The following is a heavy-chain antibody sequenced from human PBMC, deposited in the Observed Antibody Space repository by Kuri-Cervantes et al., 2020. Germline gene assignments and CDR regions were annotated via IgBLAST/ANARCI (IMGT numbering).Heavy chain of an antibody. D-gene: IGHD5-18*01. V-gene: IGHV3-64*02. CDR2: ISSNGGST. CDR1: GFTFSRYA. Sequence: GESLKISCAASGFTFSRYAMYWVRQAPGKGLEYVLVISSNGGSTYYADSVKGSFTISRDNSKNTLYLQMGSLRAEDMAVYYCARENNYGFGDWFDSWGQGSLVTVSS. CDR3: ARENNYGFGDWFDS. J-gene: IGHJ5*01.